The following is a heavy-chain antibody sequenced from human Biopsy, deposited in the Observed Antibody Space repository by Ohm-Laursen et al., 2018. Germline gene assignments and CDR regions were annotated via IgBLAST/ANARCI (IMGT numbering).Heavy chain of an antibody. D-gene: IGHD3-22*01. V-gene: IGHV4-34*01. CDR1: GESFNGYY. CDR3: VRGVDYYDPYHYYALDV. CDR2: INHSGRT. Sequence: SETLSLTCAVYGESFNGYYWSWIRQTPGKGLEWIGEINHSGRTNYNPSLKSRVTISVDTAKNQFFLKLRSVTAADTAVYYCVRGVDYYDPYHYYALDVWGQGTTVTVSS. J-gene: IGHJ6*02.